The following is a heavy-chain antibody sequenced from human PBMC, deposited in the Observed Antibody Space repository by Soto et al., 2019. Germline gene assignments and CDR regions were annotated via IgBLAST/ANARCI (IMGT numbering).Heavy chain of an antibody. CDR3: ARGSLKVVPAAPGY. J-gene: IGHJ4*02. CDR2: ISYDGSNK. CDR1: GFTFSSYA. D-gene: IGHD2-2*01. Sequence: GGTLRISYAACGFTFSSYAMDWVRQAPGKGLEWVAVISYDGSNKYYADSVKGRFTISRDNSKNTLYLQMNSLRAEDTAVYYCARGSLKVVPAAPGYWGQGTLVTVSS. V-gene: IGHV3-30-3*01.